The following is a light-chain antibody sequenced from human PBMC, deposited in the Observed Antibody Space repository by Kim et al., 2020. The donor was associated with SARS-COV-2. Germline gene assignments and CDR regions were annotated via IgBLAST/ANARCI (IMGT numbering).Light chain of an antibody. CDR3: QQYDSFPLT. J-gene: IGKJ1*01. CDR1: QIIDTW. Sequence: DIQMTQSPSTLSAFVGDRVTITCRASQIIDTWLAWYQQKPGKAPKILIFDASNLKSGVPSRFGGSGSGTTFLLTVSNLQPDDLGTYYCQQYDSFPLTFGEGTKVDIK. CDR2: DAS. V-gene: IGKV1-5*01.